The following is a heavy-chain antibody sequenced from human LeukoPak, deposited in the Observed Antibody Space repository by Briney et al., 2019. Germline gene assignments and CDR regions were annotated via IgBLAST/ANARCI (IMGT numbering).Heavy chain of an antibody. CDR3: ARAKQQLAPEGFDY. Sequence: SGTLSLTCAVSGGSISSSNWWSWVRQPPGKGLEWIGEIYHSGSTNYNPSLKSRVTISVDKSKNQFSLKLSSVTAADTAVYYCARAKQQLAPEGFDYWGQGTLVTVSS. D-gene: IGHD6-13*01. CDR2: IYHSGST. J-gene: IGHJ4*02. V-gene: IGHV4-4*02. CDR1: GGSISSSNW.